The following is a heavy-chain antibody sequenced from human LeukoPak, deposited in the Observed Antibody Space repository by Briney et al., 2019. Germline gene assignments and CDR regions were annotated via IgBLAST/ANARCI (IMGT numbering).Heavy chain of an antibody. CDR3: AHSTVAAAFDY. CDR1: GGSISSSNW. Sequence: TLSLTCAVSGGSISSSNWWSWVRQPPGKGLEWLALIYWDDDKRYSPSLKSRLTITKDTSKNQVVLTMTNMDPVDTATYYCAHSTVAAAFDYWGQGTLVTVSS. V-gene: IGHV2-5*08. J-gene: IGHJ4*02. CDR2: IYWDDDK. D-gene: IGHD6-13*01.